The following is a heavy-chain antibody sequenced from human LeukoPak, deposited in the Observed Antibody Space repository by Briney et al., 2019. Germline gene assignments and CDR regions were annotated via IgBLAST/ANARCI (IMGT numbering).Heavy chain of an antibody. D-gene: IGHD3-3*01. J-gene: IGHJ6*02. V-gene: IGHV1-69*13. CDR1: GGTFSSYA. CDR2: IIPIFGTA. CDR3: ARGGTYYDFWSGSRGYYYGMDV. Sequence: SVNVSCKASGGTFSSYAISWVRQAPGQGLEWMGGIIPIFGTANYAQKFQGRVTITADESTSTAYMELSSLRSEDTAVYYCARGGTYYDFWSGSRGYYYGMDVWGQGTTVTVSS.